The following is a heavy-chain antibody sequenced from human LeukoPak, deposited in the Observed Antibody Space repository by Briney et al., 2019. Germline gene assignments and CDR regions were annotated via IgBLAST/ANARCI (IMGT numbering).Heavy chain of an antibody. CDR3: ARVAAADYYYYYYMDV. V-gene: IGHV4-61*02. D-gene: IGHD6-13*01. CDR1: GGSISSGSYY. J-gene: IGHJ6*03. Sequence: PSETLSLTCTVSGGSISSGSYYWSWIRQPAGKGLEWIGRIYTSGSTNYNPSLKSRVTISVDTSKHQFSLKLSSVTAADTAVYYCARVAAADYYYYYYMDVWGKGTTVTISS. CDR2: IYTSGST.